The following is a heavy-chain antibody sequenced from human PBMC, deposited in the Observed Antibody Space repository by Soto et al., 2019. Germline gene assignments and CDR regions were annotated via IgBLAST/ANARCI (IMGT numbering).Heavy chain of an antibody. V-gene: IGHV4-38-2*01. J-gene: IGHJ4*02. Sequence: SETLSLTCDVSGYAISSGFYWAWIRQPPGKRLEWIGNIYFTGTTSYNPPLKTRVTMSVDTSKNQFSLRLSSVTAADTAVFYCARVRRIGMSGSPGDSWGQGTQVTVSS. CDR2: IYFTGTT. CDR1: GYAISSGFY. D-gene: IGHD3-10*01. CDR3: ARVRRIGMSGSPGDS.